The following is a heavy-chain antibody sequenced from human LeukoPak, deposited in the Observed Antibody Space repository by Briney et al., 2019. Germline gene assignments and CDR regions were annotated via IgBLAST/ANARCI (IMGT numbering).Heavy chain of an antibody. CDR3: TREEGLAGGFDY. CDR2: IRSKAYGGTT. CDR1: GFTFGDYA. Sequence: PGGSLRLSCTASGFTFGDYAMSWVRQAPGKGLEWVGFIRSKAYGGTTEYAASGKGRFTISRDASKSIAYLQMNSLKTEDTAVYYCTREEGLAGGFDYWGQGTLVTVSS. V-gene: IGHV3-49*04. J-gene: IGHJ4*02. D-gene: IGHD3-16*01.